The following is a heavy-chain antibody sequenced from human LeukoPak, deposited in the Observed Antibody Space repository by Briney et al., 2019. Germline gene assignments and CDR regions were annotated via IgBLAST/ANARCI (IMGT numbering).Heavy chain of an antibody. D-gene: IGHD1-26*01. CDR3: ARVGDEVGAFDY. Sequence: ASVKVSCKASGYTFTGYYMHWVRQAPGQGLEWMGWINPNSGGTNYAQKFQGRVTMTSDTSISTAYMELSRLRSDDTAVYYCARVGDEVGAFDYWGQGTLVTVSS. CDR2: INPNSGGT. J-gene: IGHJ4*02. CDR1: GYTFTGYY. V-gene: IGHV1-2*02.